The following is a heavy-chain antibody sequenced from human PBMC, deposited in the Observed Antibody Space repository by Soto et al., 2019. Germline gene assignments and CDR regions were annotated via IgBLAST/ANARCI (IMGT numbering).Heavy chain of an antibody. CDR1: GGSVSSGSYY. J-gene: IGHJ4*02. Sequence: QVQLQESGPGLVKPSETLSLTCTVSGGSVSSGSYYWSWIRQPPGKGLEWIGYIYYSGSTNYNPSPKSRVTISVDTSKNQFSLKLSSVTAADTAVYYCARYDGSYQYYFDYWGQGTLVTVSS. CDR2: IYYSGST. D-gene: IGHD1-26*01. V-gene: IGHV4-61*01. CDR3: ARYDGSYQYYFDY.